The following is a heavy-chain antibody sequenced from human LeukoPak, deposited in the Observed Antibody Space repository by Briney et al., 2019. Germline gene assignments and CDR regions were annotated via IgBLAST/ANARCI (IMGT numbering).Heavy chain of an antibody. D-gene: IGHD2-2*01. CDR1: GFTFSTYW. V-gene: IGHV3-7*01. CDR3: ASGSTWIFDS. CDR2: LKLDGTER. J-gene: IGHJ5*01. Sequence: PGGSLRLSCAASGFTFSTYWMTWVRQAPGKGLEWVANLKLDGTERYYVDSVKGRFTISSDNAKNSLYLQMNSLRVEDTAVYYCASGSTWIFDSWGQGTLVTVSS.